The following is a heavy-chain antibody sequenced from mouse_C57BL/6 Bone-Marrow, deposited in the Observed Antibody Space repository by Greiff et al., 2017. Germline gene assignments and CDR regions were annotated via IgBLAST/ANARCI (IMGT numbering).Heavy chain of an antibody. J-gene: IGHJ1*03. V-gene: IGHV1-26*01. CDR2: INPNNGGS. Sequence: EVQLQQSGPELVKPGASVKISCKASGYTFTDYYKNWVKRSHGKSLEWIGDINPNNGGSTYNQKFRDKATLTVDKSSSTAYMELRSLTSEDSAVYYCAREDYGSPWYFDVWGTGTTVTVSS. CDR3: AREDYGSPWYFDV. CDR1: GYTFTDYY. D-gene: IGHD1-1*01.